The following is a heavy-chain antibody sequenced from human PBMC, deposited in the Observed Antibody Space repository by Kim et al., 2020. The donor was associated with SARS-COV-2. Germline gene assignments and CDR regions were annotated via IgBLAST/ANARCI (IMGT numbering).Heavy chain of an antibody. CDR1: GYTFTSYY. V-gene: IGHV1-46*01. CDR3: ARVYGTLTTGYFDY. J-gene: IGHJ4*01. CDR2: IIPSGGAT. Sequence: ASVKVSYKASGYTFTSYYIHWMRQAPGQGLEWMGVIIPSGGATSYAQKFQGRVTMTRDTSTSTVYMELSSLRSEDTALYYCARVYGTLTTGYFDYWGQGT. D-gene: IGHD4-17*01.